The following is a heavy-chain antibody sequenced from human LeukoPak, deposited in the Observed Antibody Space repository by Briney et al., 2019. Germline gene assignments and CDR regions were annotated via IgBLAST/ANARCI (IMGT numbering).Heavy chain of an antibody. CDR2: ISGSGGRA. CDR3: ARRGVVIRVILVGFHKEAYYFDS. J-gene: IGHJ4*02. CDR1: GITLSNYG. V-gene: IGHV3-23*01. D-gene: IGHD3-22*01. Sequence: GGSLRLSCAVSGITLSNYGMSWVRQAPGKGLEWVAGISGSGGRATYADSVKGRFTISRDNPKNTLCLQMSSLRVEDTAVYFCARRGVVIRVILVGFHKEAYYFDSWGQGALVTVSS.